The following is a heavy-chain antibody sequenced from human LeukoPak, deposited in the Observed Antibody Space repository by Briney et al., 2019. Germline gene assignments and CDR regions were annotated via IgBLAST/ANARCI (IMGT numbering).Heavy chain of an antibody. CDR1: GGSISSGSYY. D-gene: IGHD3-10*01. V-gene: IGHV4-61*02. CDR3: ARNYGSGSYILMDV. J-gene: IGHJ6*04. Sequence: PSETLSLTCTVSGGSISSGSYYWSWIRQPAGKGLEWIGRIYTSGSTNYNPSLKSRVTISVDTSKNQFSLKLSSVTAADTAVYYCARNYGSGSYILMDVWGKGTTVTISS. CDR2: IYTSGST.